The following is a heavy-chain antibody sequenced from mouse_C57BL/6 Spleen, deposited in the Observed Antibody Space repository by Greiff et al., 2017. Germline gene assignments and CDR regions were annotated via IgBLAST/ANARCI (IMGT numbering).Heavy chain of an antibody. CDR1: GYTFTSYD. Sequence: VQLVESGPELVKPGASVKLSCKASGYTFTSYDINWVKQRPGQGLEWIGWIYPRDGSTKYNEKFKGKATLTVDTSSSTAYMELHSLTSEDSAVYFCAREGQLRVQGWFAYWGQGTLVTVSA. D-gene: IGHD3-2*02. J-gene: IGHJ3*01. CDR3: AREGQLRVQGWFAY. V-gene: IGHV1-85*01. CDR2: IYPRDGST.